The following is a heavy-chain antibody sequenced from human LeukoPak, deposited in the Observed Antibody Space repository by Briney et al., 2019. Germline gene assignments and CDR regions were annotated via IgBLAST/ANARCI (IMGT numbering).Heavy chain of an antibody. CDR1: GYTFNIYI. V-gene: IGHV1-18*01. Sequence: ASVKVSCKASGYTFNIYIISWVRQAPRQGLEWMGWISAYNSNTNYAQKLKGRFTMTTDKSKSTAYMQMRSLRADDTAVYYCARALEIRDYYDYWGQGTLVTVSS. CDR3: ARALEIRDYYDY. CDR2: ISAYNSNT. J-gene: IGHJ4*02. D-gene: IGHD3-10*01.